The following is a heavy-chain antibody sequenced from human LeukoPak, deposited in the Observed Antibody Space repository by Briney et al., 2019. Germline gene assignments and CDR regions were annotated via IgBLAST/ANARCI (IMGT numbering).Heavy chain of an antibody. J-gene: IGHJ4*02. CDR2: ISGSGGST. CDR3: AARRGSRRFFDY. V-gene: IGHV3-23*01. D-gene: IGHD3-3*01. Sequence: PGGSLRLSCAASGFTFSSYAMSWVRQAPGKGLEWVSAISGSGGSTYYADSVKGRFTISRDNSKNTLYLRMNSLRAEDTAVYYCAARRGSRRFFDYWGQGTLVTVSS. CDR1: GFTFSSYA.